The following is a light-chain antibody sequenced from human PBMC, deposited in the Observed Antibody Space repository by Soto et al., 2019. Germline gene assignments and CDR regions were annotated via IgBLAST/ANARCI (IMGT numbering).Light chain of an antibody. J-gene: IGLJ2*01. V-gene: IGLV2-23*02. CDR1: SSDVGYYNL. CDR2: EVS. Sequence: QSALTQPASVSGSPGQSITIPCTGTSSDVGYYNLVSWYQQHPGQAPKLIISEVSERPSGVSGRFSGSKSGNTASLTISGLQNEDEADYYCCSYAGVRTVIFGGGTKVTVL. CDR3: CSYAGVRTVI.